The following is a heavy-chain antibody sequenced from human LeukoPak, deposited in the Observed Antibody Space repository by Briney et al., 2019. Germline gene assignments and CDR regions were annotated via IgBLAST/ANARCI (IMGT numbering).Heavy chain of an antibody. CDR3: AREKATYSSSGYVDY. Sequence: ASVKVSCKASGYTSTSYAMNWVRQAPGQGLEWMGCINTNTGNPTYTQGFTRRFVFSLDTSASTAYLQISSLKAEDTAVYYCAREKATYSSSGYVDYWGQGTLVTVSS. CDR1: GYTSTSYA. V-gene: IGHV7-4-1*02. J-gene: IGHJ4*02. D-gene: IGHD6-13*01. CDR2: INTNTGNP.